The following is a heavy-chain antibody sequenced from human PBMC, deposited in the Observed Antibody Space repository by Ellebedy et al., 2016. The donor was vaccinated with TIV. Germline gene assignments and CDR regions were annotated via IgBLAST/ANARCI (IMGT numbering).Heavy chain of an antibody. V-gene: IGHV2-70*11. J-gene: IGHJ4*02. Sequence: SGPTLVXPTQTLTLTCTFSGFSLSTSGMCVSWIRQPPGKALEWLARIDWDDDKYYSTSLKTRLTISKDTSKNQVVLTMTNMDPVDTATYYCARKTMKGYSSGWSPFDYWGQGTLVTVSS. CDR2: IDWDDDK. CDR3: ARKTMKGYSSGWSPFDY. D-gene: IGHD6-19*01. CDR1: GFSLSTSGMC.